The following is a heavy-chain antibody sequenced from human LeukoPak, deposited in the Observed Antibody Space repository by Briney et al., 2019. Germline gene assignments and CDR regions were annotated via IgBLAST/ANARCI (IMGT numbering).Heavy chain of an antibody. Sequence: ASVKVSCKVSGYTLTELSVHWVRQAPGKGLEWMGGFDPEDGETIYAQKFQGRVTMTEDTSTDTAYMELSSLRSEDTAVYYCATDGLNTAMEIDYWGQGTLVTVSS. D-gene: IGHD5-18*01. J-gene: IGHJ4*02. CDR1: GYTLTELS. CDR3: ATDGLNTAMEIDY. CDR2: FDPEDGET. V-gene: IGHV1-24*01.